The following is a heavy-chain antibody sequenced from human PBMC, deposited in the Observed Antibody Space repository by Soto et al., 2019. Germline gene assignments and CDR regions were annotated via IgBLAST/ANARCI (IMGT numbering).Heavy chain of an antibody. V-gene: IGHV4-31*03. Sequence: QVQLQESGPGLVKPSQTLSLTCTVSGGSISSGGYYWSWIRQHPGKGLEWIGYIYYSGSTYYNPSLKSRVTISVDTSKNQFALKLSSVTGADTAVYYCGRGGIVVVVAARDAFDIWGQGTMVTVSS. J-gene: IGHJ3*02. CDR1: GGSISSGGYY. CDR2: IYYSGST. D-gene: IGHD2-15*01. CDR3: GRGGIVVVVAARDAFDI.